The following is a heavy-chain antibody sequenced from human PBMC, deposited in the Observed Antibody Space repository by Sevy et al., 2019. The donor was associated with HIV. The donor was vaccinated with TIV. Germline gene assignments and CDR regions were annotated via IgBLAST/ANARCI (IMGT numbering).Heavy chain of an antibody. V-gene: IGHV3-23*01. Sequence: GGSLRLSCTASGFAFTNYYAMHWVRQAPGKGLEWVSTISGGGTITYYADSVKGRFTVSRDNSKNTLYLQMNSLRADDTAVYYCAKNPGMAATGLYGIDVRGQGTTVTVSS. J-gene: IGHJ6*02. CDR1: GFAFTNYYA. CDR2: ISGGGTIT. CDR3: AKNPGMAATGLYGIDV. D-gene: IGHD6-13*01.